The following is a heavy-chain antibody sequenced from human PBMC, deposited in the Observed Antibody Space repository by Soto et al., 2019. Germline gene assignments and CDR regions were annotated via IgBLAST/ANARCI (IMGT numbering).Heavy chain of an antibody. D-gene: IGHD3-9*01. CDR3: ARGYDILTGNNAFDI. Sequence: SETLSLTCTVSGSPLSSYYWRWIRQPPGKGLEWIGYIYYSGSTNYNPSLKSRVTISVDTSKNQFSLKLSSVTAADTAVYYCARGYDILTGNNAFDIWGQGTMVTVSS. CDR1: GSPLSSYY. CDR2: IYYSGST. V-gene: IGHV4-59*01. J-gene: IGHJ3*02.